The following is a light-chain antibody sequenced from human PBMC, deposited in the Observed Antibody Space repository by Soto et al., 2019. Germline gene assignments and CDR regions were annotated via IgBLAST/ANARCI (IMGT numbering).Light chain of an antibody. CDR2: GIS. CDR3: MQRKEFPWT. J-gene: IGKJ1*01. V-gene: IGKV2-40*01. CDR1: QSLLDRDDGNTY. Sequence: EIVMTQTPLSLPVAPGETASISCRSSQSLLDRDDGNTYLDWYLQRPGQSPQLLIYGISSRASGVPDRFNGSGSGTDFTLKISRVEAGDVGVFYCMQRKEFPWTFGQGTKVQI.